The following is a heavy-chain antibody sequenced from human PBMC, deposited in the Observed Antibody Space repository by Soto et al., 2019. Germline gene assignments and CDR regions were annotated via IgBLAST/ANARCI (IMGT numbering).Heavy chain of an antibody. Sequence: ASVKVSCKASGYTFTSCAMHWVRQAPGQRHEWMGRINTGNGNTKYSQKLQGRVTITRDTSASTAYMELDRLRSEDTAVYYCARPYSYGSGSYFDAFHIWGQGTLVTVSS. J-gene: IGHJ3*02. CDR3: ARPYSYGSGSYFDAFHI. CDR2: INTGNGNT. D-gene: IGHD3-10*01. V-gene: IGHV1-3*04. CDR1: GYTFTSCA.